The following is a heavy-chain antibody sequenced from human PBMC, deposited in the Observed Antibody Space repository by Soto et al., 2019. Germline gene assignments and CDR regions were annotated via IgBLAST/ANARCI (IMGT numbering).Heavy chain of an antibody. Sequence: PGEFLKISCKGSGYSFTSYWIGWVRQMPGKGLEWMGIIYPGDSDTRYSPSFQGQVTISADKSISTAYLQWSSLKASDTAMYYCARRVTMVRGVIITPNWFGPWGQGTLVTGSS. CDR1: GYSFTSYW. V-gene: IGHV5-51*01. CDR3: ARRVTMVRGVIITPNWFGP. J-gene: IGHJ5*02. CDR2: IYPGDSDT. D-gene: IGHD3-10*01.